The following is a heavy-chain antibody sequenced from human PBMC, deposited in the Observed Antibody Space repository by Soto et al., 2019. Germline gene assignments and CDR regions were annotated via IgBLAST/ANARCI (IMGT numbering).Heavy chain of an antibody. CDR1: GGSISSYY. CDR3: ARSHVGYCSDSSCYGLAY. J-gene: IGHJ4*01. D-gene: IGHD2-15*01. CDR2: IYYSGST. Sequence: SETLSLTCTVSGGSISSYYWSWIRQPPGKGLEWIGYIYYSGSTNYNPSLKSRVTISVDTSRNQFSLKLNSVTAADAAVYYCARSHVGYCSDSSCYGLAYWGHGTLVTVSS. V-gene: IGHV4-59*08.